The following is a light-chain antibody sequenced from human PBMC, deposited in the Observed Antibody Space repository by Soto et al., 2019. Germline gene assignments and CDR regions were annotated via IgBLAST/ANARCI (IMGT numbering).Light chain of an antibody. CDR2: SAS. Sequence: SPATLSLSPGASATLSCRASQSIHTSLAWYQQKPGKAPTLLISSASNLQSGVPSRFSGSGSGTEFTLTISSLQPEDFATYYCQQANSPPTFAQGTKVDI. CDR1: QSIHTS. V-gene: IGKV1-12*01. J-gene: IGKJ1*01. CDR3: QQANSPPT.